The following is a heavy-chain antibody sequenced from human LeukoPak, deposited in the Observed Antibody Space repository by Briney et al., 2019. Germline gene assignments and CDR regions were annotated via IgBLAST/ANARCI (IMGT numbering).Heavy chain of an antibody. Sequence: GASVKVSCKASGYTFTGYYMHWVRQAPGQGLEWMGWINPNSGGTNYAQKFQGRVTMTRDTSISTVYMELSRLRSDDTAVYYCARGNYDPSVYYYYYMDVWGKGTTVTVSS. CDR1: GYTFTGYY. D-gene: IGHD3-3*01. J-gene: IGHJ6*03. CDR3: ARGNYDPSVYYYYYMDV. V-gene: IGHV1-2*02. CDR2: INPNSGGT.